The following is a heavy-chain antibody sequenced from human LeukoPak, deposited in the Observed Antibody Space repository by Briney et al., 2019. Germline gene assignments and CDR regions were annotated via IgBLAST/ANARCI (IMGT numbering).Heavy chain of an antibody. CDR3: AKDLTLYYYGSGSSGAFDI. D-gene: IGHD3-10*01. V-gene: IGHV3-66*02. CDR1: GFTVSSNY. Sequence: PGGSLRRSCAASGFTVSSNYMSWVRQAPGKGLEWVSVIYSGGSTYYADSVKGRFTISRDNSKNTLYLQMNSLRAEDTTVYYCAKDLTLYYYGSGSSGAFDIWGQGTMVTVSS. CDR2: IYSGGST. J-gene: IGHJ3*02.